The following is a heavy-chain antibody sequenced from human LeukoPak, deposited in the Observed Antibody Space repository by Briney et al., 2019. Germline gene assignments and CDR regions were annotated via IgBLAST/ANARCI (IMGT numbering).Heavy chain of an antibody. CDR3: ERSYGHRPAYTTYYPDQFFDS. V-gene: IGHV3-30*04. Sequence: PGGSLRLSCAASGFAFSPFAMHWVRQAPGKGPEWVAAVSDDGRDSNYADSVKGRFIISRDNSKKALYLQMSSLRPEDTAVYYCERSYGHRPAYTTYYPDQFFDSWGQGTLVTVSS. J-gene: IGHJ4*02. D-gene: IGHD2/OR15-2a*01. CDR2: VSDDGRDS. CDR1: GFAFSPFA.